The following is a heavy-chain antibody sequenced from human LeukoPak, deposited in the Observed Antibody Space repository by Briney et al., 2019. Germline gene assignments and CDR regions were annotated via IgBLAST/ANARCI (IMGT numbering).Heavy chain of an antibody. V-gene: IGHV4-34*01. Sequence: SETLSLTCAVYGGSFSGFYWSWIRQPPGKGLEWIGDIDHSGGTNYIPSLKSRVTISVDTSKNQSSLKLSSVTAADTAVYYCARARHGYIYGYRPNELGHFFDYWGQGTLVTVSS. CDR3: ARARHGYIYGYRPNELGHFFDY. J-gene: IGHJ4*02. CDR1: GGSFSGFY. D-gene: IGHD5-18*01. CDR2: IDHSGGT.